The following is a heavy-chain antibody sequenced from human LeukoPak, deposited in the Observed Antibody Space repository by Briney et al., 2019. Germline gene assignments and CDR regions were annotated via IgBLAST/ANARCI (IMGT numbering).Heavy chain of an antibody. CDR3: ARVFDSGSQAYFYYMDV. Sequence: SETLSLTCTVSGYSISSGYYWGWIRQPPGRGLEWIGSIYHSGSTYYNPSLKSRVTISVDTSKNQFSLKLSSVTAADTAVYYCARVFDSGSQAYFYYMDVWGKGTTVTIFS. D-gene: IGHD3-10*01. J-gene: IGHJ6*03. CDR2: IYHSGST. V-gene: IGHV4-38-2*02. CDR1: GYSISSGYY.